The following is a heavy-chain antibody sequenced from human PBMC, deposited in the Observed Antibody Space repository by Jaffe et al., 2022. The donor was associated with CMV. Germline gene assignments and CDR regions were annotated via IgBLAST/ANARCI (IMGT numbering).Heavy chain of an antibody. CDR1: GYTFTSYA. J-gene: IGHJ4*02. D-gene: IGHD2-21*01. CDR2: INAGNGNT. V-gene: IGHV1-3*01. CDR3: ARATLEMAIQPIDY. Sequence: QVQLVQSGAEVKKPGASVKVSCKASGYTFTSYAMHWVRQAPGQRLEWMGWINAGNGNTKYSQKFQGRVTITRDTSASTAYMELSSLRSEDTAVYYCARATLEMAIQPIDYWGQGTLVTVSS.